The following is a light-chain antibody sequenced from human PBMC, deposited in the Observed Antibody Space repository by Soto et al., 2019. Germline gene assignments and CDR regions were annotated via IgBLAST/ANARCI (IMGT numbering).Light chain of an antibody. CDR1: QSVSSN. V-gene: IGKV3-15*01. CDR2: DAS. J-gene: IGKJ2*01. Sequence: IVMTQSPAALSVSPGERATLSCRASQSVSSNLAWYQQKPGQAPRLLIYDASTRATGIPARFSGSGAGADFTLTISSLQSEYFAVYYCQQYNKWFTFGQGTKLEIK. CDR3: QQYNKWFT.